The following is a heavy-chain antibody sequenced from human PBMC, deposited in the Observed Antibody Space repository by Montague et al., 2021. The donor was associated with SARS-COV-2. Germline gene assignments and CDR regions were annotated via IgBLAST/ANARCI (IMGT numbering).Heavy chain of an antibody. CDR1: GFTFSIFA. CDR3: AKRNGYNPRNWSFDY. J-gene: IGHJ4*02. CDR2: LYKDDHTT. D-gene: IGHD5-24*01. Sequence: SLRLSCAASGFTFSIFAMSWARQAPGKGLEWISVLYKDDHTTDYAGSVKGRFTISRDNSKNTLYLQMDSLRVEDAAVYYCAKRNGYNPRNWSFDYWGRGTLVTVSS. V-gene: IGHV3-23*03.